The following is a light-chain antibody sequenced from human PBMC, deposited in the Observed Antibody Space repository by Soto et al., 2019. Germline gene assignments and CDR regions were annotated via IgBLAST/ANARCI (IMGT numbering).Light chain of an antibody. CDR3: AAFDDSLRAWV. CDR2: ANN. V-gene: IGLV1-47*02. J-gene: IGLJ3*02. CDR1: SSNIGTNY. Sequence: QAVVTQPPSASGTPGQRVTISCSGSSSNIGTNYVYWYQQLPGTAPKLLIYANNQRPSGVPDRFSGSKSGTSASLAISGLRSEDEVDYYCAAFDDSLRAWVFGGGTKLTVL.